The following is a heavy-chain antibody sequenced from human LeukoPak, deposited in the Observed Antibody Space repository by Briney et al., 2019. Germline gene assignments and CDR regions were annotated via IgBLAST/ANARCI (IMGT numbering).Heavy chain of an antibody. CDR3: ARAGCLITGYSSGCWFDP. CDR1: GYTFTSYA. J-gene: IGHJ5*02. CDR2: IIPIFGTA. Sequence: SVKVSCKASGYTFTSYAISWVRQAPGQGLEWMGGIIPIFGTANYAQKFQGRVTITADESTSTAYMELSSLRSEDTAVYYCARAGCLITGYSSGCWFDPWGQGTLVTVSS. D-gene: IGHD6-19*01. V-gene: IGHV1-69*13.